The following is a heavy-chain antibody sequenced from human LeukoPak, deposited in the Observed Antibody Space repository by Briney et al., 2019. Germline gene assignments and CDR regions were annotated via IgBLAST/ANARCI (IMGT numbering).Heavy chain of an antibody. CDR2: IYYSGST. J-gene: IGHJ4*02. CDR1: GGSISSYY. D-gene: IGHD1/OR15-1a*01. Sequence: PSGTLSLTCTVSGGSISSYYWSWLRQPPGKGLEWIGYIYYSGSTNYNPSLKSRVTISVDTSKNQFSLKLSSVTAADTAVYYCARGYDPGTFDYWGQGTLVTVSS. V-gene: IGHV4-59*01. CDR3: ARGYDPGTFDY.